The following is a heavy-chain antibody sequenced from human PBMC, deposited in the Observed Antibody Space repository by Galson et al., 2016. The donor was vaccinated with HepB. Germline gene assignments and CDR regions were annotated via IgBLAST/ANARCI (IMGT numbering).Heavy chain of an antibody. CDR3: ARPRAQPDDAFDI. CDR2: ISNAGSKK. D-gene: IGHD2-2*01. Sequence: SLRLSCAVSVFTFSSYPMSWVRQAPGKGLEWVAVISNAGSKKNYADSVKGRFTISRDNFKNTVYLQMNSLRAEDTAVYYCARPRAQPDDAFDIWGQGTMVTVSS. J-gene: IGHJ3*02. CDR1: VFTFSSYP. V-gene: IGHV3-30*03.